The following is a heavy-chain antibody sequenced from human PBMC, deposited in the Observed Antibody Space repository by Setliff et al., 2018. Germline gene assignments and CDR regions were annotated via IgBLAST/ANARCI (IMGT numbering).Heavy chain of an antibody. Sequence: PSETLSLTCTVSGASISSSRDYWGWIRQPPGKGLEWIGSIYYSGSTYYNPSLKSRVTISVDTSNNQFSLKLSSVTAADTAVFYCARLSGYYFDYWGQGTLVTVSS. V-gene: IGHV4-39*01. D-gene: IGHD3-22*01. CDR1: GASISSSRDY. CDR3: ARLSGYYFDY. J-gene: IGHJ4*02. CDR2: IYYSGST.